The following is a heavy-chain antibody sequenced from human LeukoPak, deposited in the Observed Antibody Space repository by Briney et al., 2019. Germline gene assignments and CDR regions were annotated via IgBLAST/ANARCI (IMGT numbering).Heavy chain of an antibody. J-gene: IGHJ5*02. D-gene: IGHD3-10*01. CDR2: IYYSGST. V-gene: IGHV4-59*12. CDR3: ARVWFGELDWFDP. Sequence: SETLSLTCTVSGGSISSYYWSWIRQPPGKGLEWIGYIYYSGSTKYNPSLKSRVTMSVDTSKSQFSLNLMSVTAADTAVYYCARVWFGELDWFDPWGQGTLVTVSS. CDR1: GGSISSYY.